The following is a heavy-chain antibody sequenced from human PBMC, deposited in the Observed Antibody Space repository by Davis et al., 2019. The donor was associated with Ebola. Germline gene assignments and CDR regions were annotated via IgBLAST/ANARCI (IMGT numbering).Heavy chain of an antibody. Sequence: PSETLSLTCTVSGGSISSYDRSWIRQPAGKGLEWIGRISTSGSTNYNPSLKSRVTMSLDTSKKQFSLKLRSVTAADTALYYCARGGGYYGSGTYPYSFDYWGQGALVTVSS. V-gene: IGHV4-4*07. CDR3: ARGGGYYGSGTYPYSFDY. CDR2: ISTSGST. D-gene: IGHD3-10*01. J-gene: IGHJ4*02. CDR1: GGSISSYD.